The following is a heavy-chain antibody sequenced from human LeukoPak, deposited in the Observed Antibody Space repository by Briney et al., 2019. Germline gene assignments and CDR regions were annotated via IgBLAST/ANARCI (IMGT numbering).Heavy chain of an antibody. CDR2: ISYDGSKK. CDR3: ATRYYYGSGSYYNVPPLDY. CDR1: GFTFSSYG. Sequence: GGSLRLSCAASGFTFSSYGMHWVRQAPGKGLEWVAVISYDGSKKYYADSVKGRFTISRDNSKNTLYLQMNSLRAEDTAVYYCATRYYYGSGSYYNVPPLDYWGQGTLVTVSS. V-gene: IGHV3-30*03. J-gene: IGHJ4*02. D-gene: IGHD3-10*01.